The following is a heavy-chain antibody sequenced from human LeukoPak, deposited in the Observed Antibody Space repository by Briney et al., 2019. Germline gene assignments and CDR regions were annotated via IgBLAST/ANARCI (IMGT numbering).Heavy chain of an antibody. V-gene: IGHV4-38-2*02. CDR2: IHHSGIT. CDR3: ARDRGGTSPGAFDV. D-gene: IGHD2-15*01. CDR1: GYSISSGYY. J-gene: IGHJ3*01. Sequence: SETLSLTCTVSGYSISSGYYWGWIRQPPGKGLELIGYIHHSGITYYNPSLKSGVTISVDTSKNQFSLKLSSVTAADTAVFYCARDRGGTSPGAFDVWGQGTLVTVSS.